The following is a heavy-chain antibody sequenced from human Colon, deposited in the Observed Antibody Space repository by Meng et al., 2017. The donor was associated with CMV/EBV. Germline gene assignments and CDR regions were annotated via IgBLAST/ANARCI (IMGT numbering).Heavy chain of an antibody. V-gene: IGHV4-59*03. D-gene: IGHD6-13*01. J-gene: IGHJ1*01. CDR3: ALRGLAAGTFQQ. CDR2: VCYNGIT. CDR1: GGSMSRNC. Sequence: VQLQEPGPGLVKPSETLSITCAVSGGSMSRNCWSWIRQPPGKGLEWIGYVCYNGITDYNASLKSRVTISGETSKNQFSLQVNSVTPADTAIYYCALRGLAAGTFQQWGQGTLVTVSS.